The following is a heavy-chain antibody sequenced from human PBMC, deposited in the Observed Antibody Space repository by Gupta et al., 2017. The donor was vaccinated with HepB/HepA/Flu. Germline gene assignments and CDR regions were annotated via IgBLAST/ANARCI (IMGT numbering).Heavy chain of an antibody. CDR1: GFTFNRYW. Sequence: VQLVESGGGLILPGGALRLSCAASGFTFNRYWMPWVRQAPGTGLEGLAIIILDESKMYYVGSVRGRFTISRDNANNSLFLQMDILRAEDTAVYDGARDAIYDSMSWFDPWGQGTLVTVSS. D-gene: IGHD3-9*01. J-gene: IGHJ5*02. V-gene: IGHV3-7*01. CDR3: ARDAIYDSMSWFDP. CDR2: IILDESKM.